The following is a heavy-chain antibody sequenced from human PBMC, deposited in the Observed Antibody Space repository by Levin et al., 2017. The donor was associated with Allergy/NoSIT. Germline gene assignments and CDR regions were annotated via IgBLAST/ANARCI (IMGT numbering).Heavy chain of an antibody. CDR1: GYTFTSYD. Sequence: PAASVKVSCKASGYTFTSYDINWVRQATGQGLEWMGWMNPNSGNTGFARKFQGRVTMTMNTSISTAYMELSSLRSEDTAVYYCARRPPHYYDSGGHRYYYYGMDVWGQGTTVTVSS. V-gene: IGHV1-8*01. CDR3: ARRPPHYYDSGGHRYYYYGMDV. J-gene: IGHJ6*02. CDR2: MNPNSGNT. D-gene: IGHD3-22*01.